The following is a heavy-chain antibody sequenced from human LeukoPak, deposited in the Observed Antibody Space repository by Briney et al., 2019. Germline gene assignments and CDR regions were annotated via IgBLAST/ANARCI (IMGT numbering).Heavy chain of an antibody. CDR2: INHSGST. J-gene: IGHJ5*02. CDR1: GGSFSAYY. Sequence: SETLSLTCAVYGGSFSAYYWSWIRQPPGKGLEWIGEINHSGSTNYNPSLKSRVTISVDTSKNQFSLKLSSVTAADTAVYYCARGGGLRYFDWLPPDWFDPWGQGTLVTVSS. CDR3: ARGGGLRYFDWLPPDWFDP. V-gene: IGHV4-34*01. D-gene: IGHD3-9*01.